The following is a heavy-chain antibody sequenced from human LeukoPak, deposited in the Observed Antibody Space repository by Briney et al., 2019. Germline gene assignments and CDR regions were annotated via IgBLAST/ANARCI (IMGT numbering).Heavy chain of an antibody. CDR1: GFTFTGSA. V-gene: IGHV3-23*01. J-gene: IGHJ4*02. CDR3: AKGPRLNSGYHPDC. CDR2: ITGSDDAT. Sequence: GGSLSLYCAASGFTFTGSAMTWVRQAPGKGLEWVSTITGSDDATYYADSVKGRFTISRDFSKNTVHLLMHSLRVEDTAISYCAKGPRLNSGYHPDCWGQGTLVTVSS. D-gene: IGHD3-22*01.